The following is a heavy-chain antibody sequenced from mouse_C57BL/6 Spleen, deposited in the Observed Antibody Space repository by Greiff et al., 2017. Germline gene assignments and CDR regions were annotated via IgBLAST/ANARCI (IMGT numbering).Heavy chain of an antibody. V-gene: IGHV1-59*01. CDR1: GYTFTSYW. CDR3: ARERTMVTTGGVAY. Sequence: QVQLQQPGAELVRPGTSVKLSCKASGYTFTSYWMHWVKQRPGQGLAWIGVIDPSDSYTNSNQKFKGKATLTVATSSSTAYMQLSSLTAEDSAVYYCARERTMVTTGGVAYWGQGTLVTVSA. D-gene: IGHD2-2*01. CDR2: IDPSDSYT. J-gene: IGHJ3*01.